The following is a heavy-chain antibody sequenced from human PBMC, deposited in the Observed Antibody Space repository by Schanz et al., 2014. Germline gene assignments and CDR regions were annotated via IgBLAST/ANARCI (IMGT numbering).Heavy chain of an antibody. CDR1: GPTFAGHA. V-gene: IGHV1-3*04. CDR3: ASGEARVTSSGVVIVPMNV. J-gene: IGHJ6*03. Sequence: QVQLVQSPAEAKKTLASLPSSCQASGPTFAGHAVHWVRQAPGQGPEWVGWIHTGSGNTKYSQKFEGRVTITRDTSASIVYMELSSLRSEDTAVFFCASGEARVTSSGVVIVPMNVWGKGTTVIVSS. D-gene: IGHD3-3*01. CDR2: IHTGSGNT.